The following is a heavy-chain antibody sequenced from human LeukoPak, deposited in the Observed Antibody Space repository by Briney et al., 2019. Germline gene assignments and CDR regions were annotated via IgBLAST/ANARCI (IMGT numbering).Heavy chain of an antibody. CDR2: MNPNSGNT. V-gene: IGHV1-8*01. Sequence: RASVKVSCKASGYTFTSYDINWVRQATGRGLEWMGWMNPNSGNTGYAQKFQGRVTMTRNTSISTAYMELSSLRSEDTAVYYCATEKWLGYYYYGMDVWGQGTTVTVSS. D-gene: IGHD3-22*01. J-gene: IGHJ6*02. CDR3: ATEKWLGYYYYGMDV. CDR1: GYTFTSYD.